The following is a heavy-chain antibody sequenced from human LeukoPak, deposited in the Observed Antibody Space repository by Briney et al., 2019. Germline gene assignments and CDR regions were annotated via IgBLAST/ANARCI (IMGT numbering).Heavy chain of an antibody. CDR2: INWNGGST. CDR1: GFTFDDYG. D-gene: IGHD6-13*01. J-gene: IGHJ4*02. V-gene: IGHV3-20*04. CDR3: ASGLIAAAGTAGY. Sequence: PGGSLRLSCAASGFTFDDYGMSWVHQAPGKGLEWVSGINWNGGSTGYADSVKGRFTISRDNAKNSLYLQMNSLRAEDTALYYCASGLIAAAGTAGYWGQGTLVTVSS.